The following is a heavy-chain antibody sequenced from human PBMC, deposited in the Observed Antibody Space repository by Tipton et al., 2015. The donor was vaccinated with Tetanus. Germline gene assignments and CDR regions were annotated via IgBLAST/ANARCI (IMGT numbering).Heavy chain of an antibody. J-gene: IGHJ5*01. D-gene: IGHD2-21*01. V-gene: IGHV3-23*01. CDR2: ISGSGART. CDR1: GFTFPKFP. CDR3: ARRGEARANWFDS. Sequence: SLRLSCAASGFTFPKFPMSWVRQAPGKGLEWVSAISGSGARTSYADSVKGRFTVSRDNSKNSLYLQMNTLRDDDTAVYYCARRGEARANWFDSWGQGTLVTVSS.